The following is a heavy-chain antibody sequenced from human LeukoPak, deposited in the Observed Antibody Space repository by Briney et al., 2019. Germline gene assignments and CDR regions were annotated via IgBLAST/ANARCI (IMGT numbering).Heavy chain of an antibody. CDR2: ISSSGSTI. Sequence: GGSLRLSCAGSGFTFSSYSMNWVRQAPGKGLEWVSAISSSGSTIYYADSVKGRFTISRDNAKNSLYLQMNSLRAEDTAVYYCARAVAMIVVGTFDYWGQGTLVTVSS. CDR1: GFTFSSYS. D-gene: IGHD3-22*01. CDR3: ARAVAMIVVGTFDY. J-gene: IGHJ4*02. V-gene: IGHV3-48*04.